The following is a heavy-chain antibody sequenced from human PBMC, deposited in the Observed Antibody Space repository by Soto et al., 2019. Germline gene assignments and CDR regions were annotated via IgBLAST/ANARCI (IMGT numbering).Heavy chain of an antibody. Sequence: QVQIQQWGAGPLRPLETLSLTCGVSAGSFSGYYWAWIHQPPGKGLEWIGEINDRGSINYNPSLKSRVSISLDTSKNHYSLNLRSVTAADTAVYYCARESHDILTGPPWVWYFDLWGRGTLVTVSS. D-gene: IGHD3-9*01. CDR1: AGSFSGYY. V-gene: IGHV4-34*02. CDR2: INDRGSI. CDR3: ARESHDILTGPPWVWYFDL. J-gene: IGHJ2*01.